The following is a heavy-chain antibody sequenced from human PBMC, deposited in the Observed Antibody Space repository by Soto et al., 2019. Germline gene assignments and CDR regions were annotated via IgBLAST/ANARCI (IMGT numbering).Heavy chain of an antibody. CDR1: GFTFSDYY. CDR3: ARESVAAQYNYYGMDV. CDR2: ISSSGSTI. D-gene: IGHD6-6*01. Sequence: PGGSLRLSCAASGFTFSDYYMSWIRQAPGKGLEWVSYISSSGSTIYYADSVKGRFTISRDNAKNSLYLQMNSLRAEDTAVYYCARESVAAQYNYYGMDVWGQGTTVTVSS. J-gene: IGHJ6*02. V-gene: IGHV3-11*01.